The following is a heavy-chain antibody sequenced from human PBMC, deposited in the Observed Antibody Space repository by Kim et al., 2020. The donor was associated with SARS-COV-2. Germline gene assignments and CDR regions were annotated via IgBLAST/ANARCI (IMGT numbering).Heavy chain of an antibody. V-gene: IGHV3-21*01. Sequence: GGSLRLSCAASGFTFSSYSMNWVRQAPGKGLEWVSSISSSSSYIYYADSVKGRFTISRDNAKNSLYLQMNSLRAEDTAVYYCARDVEDGGMDVWGQGTTVTVSS. D-gene: IGHD2-15*01. J-gene: IGHJ6*02. CDR2: ISSSSSYI. CDR1: GFTFSSYS. CDR3: ARDVEDGGMDV.